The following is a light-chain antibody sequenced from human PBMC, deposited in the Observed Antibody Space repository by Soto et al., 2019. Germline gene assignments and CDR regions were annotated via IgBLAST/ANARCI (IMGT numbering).Light chain of an antibody. CDR2: LQNDGSH. CDR1: SDHSNFA. Sequence: QLVLTQSPSASASLGASVKITCTLSSDHSNFAIAWHQQQPQKGPRYLMKLQNDGSHTRGDGIPARFSGSSSGAERYLTISSLQSEDEAVYYCQTWGTGMVFGGGTKLTVL. J-gene: IGLJ3*02. V-gene: IGLV4-69*01. CDR3: QTWGTGMV.